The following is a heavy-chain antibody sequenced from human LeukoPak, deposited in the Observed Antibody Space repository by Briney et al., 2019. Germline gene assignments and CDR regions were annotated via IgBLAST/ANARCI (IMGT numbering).Heavy chain of an antibody. Sequence: ASVKVSCKASGYTFTGYYMHWVRQAPGQGLEWMGWINPNSGGTNYAQKFQGRVTMTRDTSISTAYMELSRLRSDDTAVYYCARGDQTPYYYYGMDVWGQGATVTVSS. V-gene: IGHV1-2*02. CDR3: ARGDQTPYYYYGMDV. J-gene: IGHJ6*02. CDR2: INPNSGGT. CDR1: GYTFTGYY.